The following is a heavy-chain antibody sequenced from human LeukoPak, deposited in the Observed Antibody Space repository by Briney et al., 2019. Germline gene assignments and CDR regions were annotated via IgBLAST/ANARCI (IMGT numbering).Heavy chain of an antibody. V-gene: IGHV3-66*02. J-gene: IGHJ6*02. Sequence: PGGSLRLSCAASGFTSRSYSMNWVRQAPGKGLEWVSVIYSGGSTYYANSVKGRFTISRDNSKNTLYLQMNSLRVEDTAVYYCARVSENYYYYGMDVWGQGTTVTVSS. CDR3: ARVSENYYYYGMDV. CDR2: IYSGGST. CDR1: GFTSRSYS.